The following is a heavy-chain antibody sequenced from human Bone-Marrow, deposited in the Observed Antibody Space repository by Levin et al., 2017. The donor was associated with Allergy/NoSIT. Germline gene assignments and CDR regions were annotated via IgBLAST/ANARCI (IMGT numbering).Heavy chain of an antibody. CDR3: ARSPVTTGPYYYGLDV. CDR1: GFPFDDYG. Sequence: LSLTCAASGFPFDDYGMNWVRQAPGKGLECVSGINRNGDDTGYADSVKGRFTISRDNAKNSLYLQMNSLRAEDTALYHCARSPVTTGPYYYGLDVWGQGTTVTVSS. CDR2: INRNGDDT. J-gene: IGHJ6*02. D-gene: IGHD4-17*01. V-gene: IGHV3-20*01.